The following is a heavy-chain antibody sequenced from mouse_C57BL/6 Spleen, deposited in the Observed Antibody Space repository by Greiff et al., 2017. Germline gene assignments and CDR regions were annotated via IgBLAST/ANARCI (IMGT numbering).Heavy chain of an antibody. CDR2: IRSKSNNYAT. V-gene: IGHV10-1*01. CDR1: GFSFNTYA. CDR3: VGGSSSHWYFDV. Sequence: EAGGGLVQPNGSLKLSCAASGFSFNTYAMNWVRQAPGKGLEWVARIRSKSNNYATYYADSVKDRFTISRDDSESMLYLQMNNLKTEDTAMYYCVGGSSSHWYFDVWGTGTTVTVSS. D-gene: IGHD1-1*01. J-gene: IGHJ1*03.